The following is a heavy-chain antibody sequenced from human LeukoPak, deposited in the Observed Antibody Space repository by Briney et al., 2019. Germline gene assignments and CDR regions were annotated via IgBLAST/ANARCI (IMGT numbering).Heavy chain of an antibody. CDR3: ARDPLIAAAGGYGMDV. CDR2: INSDGSST. D-gene: IGHD6-13*01. Sequence: PGGSLRLSCAASGFTFSSYWMHWVRQAPGKGLVWVSRINSDGSSTSYADSVKGRFTISRDNAKNTLYLQMNSLRAEDTAVYYCARDPLIAAAGGYGMDVWGQGTTVTVPS. CDR1: GFTFSSYW. V-gene: IGHV3-74*01. J-gene: IGHJ6*02.